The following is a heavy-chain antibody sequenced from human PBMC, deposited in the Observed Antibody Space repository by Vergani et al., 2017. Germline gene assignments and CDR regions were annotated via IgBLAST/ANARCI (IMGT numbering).Heavy chain of an antibody. Sequence: QVQLVESGGGLVKPGGSLRLSCAASGFSFSDHYMTWIRQAPGKGLEWVSSISSSSSYIYYADSVKGRFTISRDNAKNSLYLQMNSLRAEDTAVYYCARDPYSVVVAGYPSYWGQGTLVTVSS. CDR3: ARDPYSVVVAGYPSY. CDR1: GFSFSDHY. D-gene: IGHD2-15*01. J-gene: IGHJ4*02. CDR2: ISSSSSYI. V-gene: IGHV3-11*06.